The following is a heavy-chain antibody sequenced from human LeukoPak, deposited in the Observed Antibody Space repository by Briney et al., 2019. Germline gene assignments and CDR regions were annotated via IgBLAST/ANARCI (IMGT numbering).Heavy chain of an antibody. Sequence: ASVKVSCKASGYTFTSYGISWVRQAPGQGLEWMGWISAYNGNTNYAQKLQGRVTMTTDTSTSTAYMELRSLRSDDTAVYYCARRAPFTGYCRNTSCYNGTPGAFDIWGQGTMVTVSS. CDR2: ISAYNGNT. J-gene: IGHJ3*02. D-gene: IGHD2-2*02. CDR3: ARRAPFTGYCRNTSCYNGTPGAFDI. V-gene: IGHV1-18*01. CDR1: GYTFTSYG.